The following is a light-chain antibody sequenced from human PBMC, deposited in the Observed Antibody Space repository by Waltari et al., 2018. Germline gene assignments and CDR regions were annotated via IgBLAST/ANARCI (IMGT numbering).Light chain of an antibody. Sequence: SALTQPPSASGSPGQSVSISCTGTSSAVGAYNYVSWYQQHPGNAPRLIIYEVTKRPSGVPDRFSCSKSGNTASLTVSGLQTEDEADYYCCSYTDRSTMVFGAGTKLTVL. V-gene: IGLV2-8*01. CDR3: CSYTDRSTMV. CDR1: SSAVGAYNY. J-gene: IGLJ3*02. CDR2: EVT.